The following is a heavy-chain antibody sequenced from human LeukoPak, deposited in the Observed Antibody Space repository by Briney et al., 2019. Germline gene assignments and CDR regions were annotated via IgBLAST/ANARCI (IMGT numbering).Heavy chain of an antibody. V-gene: IGHV1-24*01. CDR1: GYTFTSYG. CDR3: ATDKETQLALDY. J-gene: IGHJ4*02. Sequence: ASVKVFCKASGYTFTSYGISWVRQAPGKGLEWMGGFDPEDGETTYAQKFQGRVTMTEDTSTDIAYMELSSLRSEDTAVYYCATDKETQLALDYWGQGTLVTVSS. D-gene: IGHD3-3*02. CDR2: FDPEDGET.